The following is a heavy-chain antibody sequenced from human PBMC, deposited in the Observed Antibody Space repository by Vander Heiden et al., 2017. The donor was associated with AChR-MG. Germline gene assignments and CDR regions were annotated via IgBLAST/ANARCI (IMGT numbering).Heavy chain of an antibody. CDR1: GFTFSSYS. CDR3: ARAAPYSGSYYGRPWGYFDY. D-gene: IGHD1-26*01. Sequence: EVQLVESGGGLVKPGGSLRLSCAASGFTFSSYSLNGVRQAPGKGLEWVSSISSSSSYIYYADSVKGRFTISRDNAKNSLYLQMNSLRAEDTAVYYCARAAPYSGSYYGRPWGYFDYWGQGTLVTVSS. CDR2: ISSSSSYI. J-gene: IGHJ4*02. V-gene: IGHV3-21*01.